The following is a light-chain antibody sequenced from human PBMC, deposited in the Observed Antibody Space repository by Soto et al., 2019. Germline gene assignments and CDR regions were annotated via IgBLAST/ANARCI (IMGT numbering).Light chain of an antibody. CDR3: LQHNSYPWT. V-gene: IGKV1-17*01. CDR1: QGIRNA. CDR2: ASS. Sequence: DIQMTQSPSSLSASVGARVTITCRASQGIRNALGWYQQRQGKAPTRLIYASSSLQIGVPSRFSGSRSVKEFNITISSLQHEYFAPYYCLQHNSYPWTFGQGTKVDSK. J-gene: IGKJ1*01.